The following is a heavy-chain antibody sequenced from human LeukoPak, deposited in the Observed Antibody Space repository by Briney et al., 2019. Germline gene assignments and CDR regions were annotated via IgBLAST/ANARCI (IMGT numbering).Heavy chain of an antibody. CDR1: GFTFSSYG. J-gene: IGHJ3*02. D-gene: IGHD1-26*01. CDR3: AREARSGSYFYDAFDI. CDR2: RWYDGSNK. Sequence: GRSLRLSCAASGFTFSSYGMRWVRQTPGKGLEWVAVRWYDGSNKYYADSVKGRFTISRDNSKNTLYLQMNSLRAEDTAVYYCAREARSGSYFYDAFDIWGQGTMVTVSS. V-gene: IGHV3-33*08.